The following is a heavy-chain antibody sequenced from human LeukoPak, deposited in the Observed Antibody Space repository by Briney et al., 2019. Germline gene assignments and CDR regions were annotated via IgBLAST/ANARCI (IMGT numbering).Heavy chain of an antibody. D-gene: IGHD5-12*01. J-gene: IGHJ5*02. V-gene: IGHV4-34*01. CDR2: INHSGST. CDR1: GGSFSGYY. Sequence: SSETLSLTCAVYGGSFSGYYWSWIRQPPGKGLEWIGEINHSGSTNYNPSLKSRVTISVDTSKNQFSLKLSSVTAADTAVYYCAGLVDIVATRRGWFDPWGQGTLVTVSS. CDR3: AGLVDIVATRRGWFDP.